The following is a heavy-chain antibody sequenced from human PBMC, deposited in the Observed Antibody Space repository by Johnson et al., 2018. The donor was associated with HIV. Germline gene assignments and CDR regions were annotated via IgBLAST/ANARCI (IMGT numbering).Heavy chain of an antibody. V-gene: IGHV3-23*04. CDR1: GFTFSSYA. CDR2: ISGSGGST. D-gene: IGHD3-3*01. CDR3: ARDSYNFWSGYPDAFDI. Sequence: VHLVESGGGLVQPGGSLRLSCAASGFTFSSYAMSWVRQAPGKGLEWVSAISGSGGSTYHADSVKGRFTISRDNAKNSLYLQMNSLRAEDTAVYYCARDSYNFWSGYPDAFDIWGQGTMVTVSS. J-gene: IGHJ3*02.